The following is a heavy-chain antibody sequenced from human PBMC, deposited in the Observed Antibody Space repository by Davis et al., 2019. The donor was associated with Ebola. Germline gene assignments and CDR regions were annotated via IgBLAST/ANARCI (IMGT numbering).Heavy chain of an antibody. CDR1: GGTFSSYA. J-gene: IGHJ4*02. D-gene: IGHD3-10*01. CDR2: IIPIFGTA. Sequence: SVKVSCKASGGTFSSYAISWVRQAPGQGLEWMGGIIPIFGTANYAQKFQGRVTMTTDTSTSTAYMELRSLRSDDTAVYYCARATGYGSGDYWGQGTLVTVSS. V-gene: IGHV1-69*05. CDR3: ARATGYGSGDY.